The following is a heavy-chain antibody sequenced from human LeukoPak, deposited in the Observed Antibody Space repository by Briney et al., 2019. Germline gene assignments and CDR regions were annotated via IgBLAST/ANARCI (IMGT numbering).Heavy chain of an antibody. Sequence: PGGSLRLSCAASGFTVSSSYMSWVRQAPGKGLEWVSIIYSGGTTYYADSVKGRFTISRDNSKNTLYLQMNSLRAEDTAVYYCARLSSGYYYGLDYWGQGTLVTVSS. CDR1: GFTVSSSY. CDR3: ARLSSGYYYGLDY. V-gene: IGHV3-66*01. CDR2: IYSGGTT. D-gene: IGHD3-22*01. J-gene: IGHJ4*02.